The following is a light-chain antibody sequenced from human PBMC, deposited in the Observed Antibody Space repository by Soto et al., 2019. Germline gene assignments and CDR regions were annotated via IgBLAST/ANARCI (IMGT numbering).Light chain of an antibody. CDR1: NSDVGAYNY. J-gene: IGLJ2*01. CDR3: TSYTTSATPVV. V-gene: IGLV2-14*03. CDR2: DVT. Sequence: QSALTQPASVSASPGQSITISCTGTNSDVGAYNYVSWYQQYPGKAPKLMIFDVTNRPSGVSDRFSGSKSGNTASLTISGLRAEDEADYYCTSYTTSATPVVFGGGTKLTVL.